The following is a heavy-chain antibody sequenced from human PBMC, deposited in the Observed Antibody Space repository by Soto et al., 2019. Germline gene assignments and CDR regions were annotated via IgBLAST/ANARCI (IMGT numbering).Heavy chain of an antibody. Sequence: ASVKVSCKASGYTFTSYDINWVRQATGQGLEWMGWMNPNSGNTGYAQKFQGRVTMTRNTSISTAYMELSSLRSEDTAVYYCARVFGGVYDYIWESYRYDYYYMDVWGKGTTVIVSS. V-gene: IGHV1-8*01. J-gene: IGHJ6*03. CDR3: ARVFGGVYDYIWESYRYDYYYMDV. CDR2: MNPNSGNT. D-gene: IGHD3-16*02. CDR1: GYTFTSYD.